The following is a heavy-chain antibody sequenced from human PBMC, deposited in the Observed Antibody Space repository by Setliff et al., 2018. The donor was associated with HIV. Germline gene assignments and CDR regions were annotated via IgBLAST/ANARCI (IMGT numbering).Heavy chain of an antibody. J-gene: IGHJ4*02. CDR1: GFTFNNFA. V-gene: IGHV3-23*01. D-gene: IGHD3-9*01. Sequence: SLKISCAASGFTFNNFAMNWVRQAPGKGLEWVSSISGSRLTPYYADSVKGRFTISRDNSKNTVYLQMNSLRAEDTALYYCTKANCDVLTGYYDYWGQGTLVTVSS. CDR3: TKANCDVLTGYYDY. CDR2: ISGSRLTP.